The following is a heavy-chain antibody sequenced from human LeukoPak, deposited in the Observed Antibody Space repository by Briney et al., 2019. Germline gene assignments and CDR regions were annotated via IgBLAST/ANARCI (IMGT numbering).Heavy chain of an antibody. CDR1: GFTVSSNY. V-gene: IGHV3-53*01. D-gene: IGHD3-10*01. J-gene: IGHJ4*02. Sequence: PGGSLRLSCAASGFTVSSNYMSWVRQAPGKGLEWVSVIYSGGSTYYADSVKGRFTISRDNSKNTLYLQMNSLRAEDTAVYYCASTYGSGSYPTFDYWGQGTLVTVSS. CDR3: ASTYGSGSYPTFDY. CDR2: IYSGGST.